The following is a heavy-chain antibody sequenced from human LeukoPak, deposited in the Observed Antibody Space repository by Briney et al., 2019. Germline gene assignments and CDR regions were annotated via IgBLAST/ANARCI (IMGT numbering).Heavy chain of an antibody. V-gene: IGHV4-31*03. Sequence: SETLSLTCTVSGGSISSGGYYWSWIRQHPGKGLEWIGYIYYSGSTYYNPSLKSRVTISVDTSKNQFSLKLSSVTAADTAVYYYARGRRGYSYGHYYYYMDVWGKGTTVTVSS. J-gene: IGHJ6*03. CDR1: GGSISSGGYY. CDR3: ARGRRGYSYGHYYYYMDV. CDR2: IYYSGST. D-gene: IGHD5-18*01.